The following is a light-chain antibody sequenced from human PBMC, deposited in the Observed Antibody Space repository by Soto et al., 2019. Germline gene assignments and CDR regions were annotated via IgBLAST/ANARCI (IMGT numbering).Light chain of an antibody. V-gene: IGLV2-14*01. CDR2: GVK. Sequence: QSALTQPASVSGSPGQSITISCTGSGRDIGAYDYVSWYQQHPGKAPKLIIYGVKNRPSGVSNRFSASKSAFTASPTISGLQTEDEADYYCSSYTTSYFYVFGPGTKVTV. J-gene: IGLJ1*01. CDR3: SSYTTSYFYV. CDR1: GRDIGAYDY.